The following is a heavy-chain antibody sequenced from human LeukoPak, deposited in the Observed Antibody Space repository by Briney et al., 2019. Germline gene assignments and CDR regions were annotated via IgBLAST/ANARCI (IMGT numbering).Heavy chain of an antibody. J-gene: IGHJ4*02. CDR1: GFTFSSYA. D-gene: IGHD4-17*01. Sequence: PGRSLRLSCAASGFTFSSYAMHWVRQAPGKGLGWVAVISYDGSNKYYADSVKGRFTISRDNSKNTLYLQMNSLRAEDTAVYYCARDSPTVTSPLYYFDYWGQGTLVTVSS. CDR3: ARDSPTVTSPLYYFDY. V-gene: IGHV3-30*04. CDR2: ISYDGSNK.